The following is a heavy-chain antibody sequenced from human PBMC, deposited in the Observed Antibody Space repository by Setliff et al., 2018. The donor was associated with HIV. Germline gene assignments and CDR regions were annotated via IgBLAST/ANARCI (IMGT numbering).Heavy chain of an antibody. V-gene: IGHV4-39*01. CDR3: ARHVDGSVRVDY. Sequence: SETLSLTCTVTDDSLSRNDFYWAWIRQPPEKGLEWVASIYDTGDTHYNPSLKSRVTISRDMSKNQFSLKLGSVTAADTAVYYCARHVDGSVRVDYWGRGTLVTVSS. CDR2: IYDTGDT. J-gene: IGHJ4*02. CDR1: DDSLSRNDFY. D-gene: IGHD5-12*01.